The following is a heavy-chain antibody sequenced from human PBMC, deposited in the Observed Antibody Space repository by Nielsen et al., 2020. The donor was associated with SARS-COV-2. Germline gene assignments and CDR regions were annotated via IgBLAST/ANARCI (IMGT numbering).Heavy chain of an antibody. J-gene: IGHJ4*02. CDR1: GGSISDSTYY. D-gene: IGHD5-18*01. CDR3: ARRDQYRHGYAPGFDY. V-gene: IGHV4-39*01. CDR2: LFYRGST. Sequence: SETLSLTCAVSGGSISDSTYYWGWIRQPPGKGLEWIGSLFYRGSTDYNPSLKSRVSISADTSKNQFSLKLSSVTAADTAVYYCARRDQYRHGYAPGFDYWGQGTLVTVSS.